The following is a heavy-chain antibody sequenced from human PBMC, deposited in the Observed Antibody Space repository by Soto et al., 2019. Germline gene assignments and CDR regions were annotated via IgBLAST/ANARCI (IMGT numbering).Heavy chain of an antibody. CDR1: GFTFSSYS. CDR2: ISSSSTI. D-gene: IGHD1-1*01. V-gene: IGHV3-48*01. J-gene: IGHJ4*02. CDR3: VRAAWNPPFDH. Sequence: PGGSLRLSCEASGFTFSSYSMNWVRQAPGKGLEWVSHISSSSTIDYADSVKGRFTISRDNAKNSLYLQMNSLRAEDTAVYYCVRAAWNPPFDHWGQGTLVTVSS.